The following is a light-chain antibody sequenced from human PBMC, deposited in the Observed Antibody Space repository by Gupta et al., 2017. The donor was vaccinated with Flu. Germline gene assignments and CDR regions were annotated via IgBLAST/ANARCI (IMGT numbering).Light chain of an antibody. V-gene: IGKV1-39*01. CDR3: HQSYSSPFT. CDR2: GAS. CDR1: QTITNY. J-gene: IGKJ3*01. Sequence: DIQMAQSPSSLSASIGDRVTITCRASQTITNYLNWYQQKPGKAPSLLIFGASSLQSGVPSRISGRGSGTNFTLTISSLQPEDSATYFCHQSYSSPFTFGPGTRVDIE.